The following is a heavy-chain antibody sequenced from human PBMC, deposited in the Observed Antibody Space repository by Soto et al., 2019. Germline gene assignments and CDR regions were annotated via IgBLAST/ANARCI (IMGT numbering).Heavy chain of an antibody. CDR3: ARGRSASSDFDS. Sequence: EVQLVESGGGLVQPGGSLRLSCAASGFTVSNYYMNWVRQAPGEGLEWVSVVYSGGTTYYADSVMGRFTISRDNSKSTLFLQMNSLRAEDTAVYYCARGRSASSDFDSWGQGTLVTASS. V-gene: IGHV3-66*01. CDR1: GFTVSNYY. J-gene: IGHJ4*02. CDR2: VYSGGTT. D-gene: IGHD3-10*01.